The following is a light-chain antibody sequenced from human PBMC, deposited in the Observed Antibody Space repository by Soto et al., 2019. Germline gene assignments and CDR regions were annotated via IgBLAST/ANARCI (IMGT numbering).Light chain of an antibody. CDR2: GAS. CDR3: QQYGNSPPWT. J-gene: IGKJ1*01. V-gene: IGKV3-20*01. Sequence: EIVLTQSPGTLSLSPGERATLSCRASQTVSRNHLAWYQQKPGQAPRLLMYGASGRAFATPERISGSGSGTDFTLTISRLEPEDFAVYYFQQYGNSPPWTFGQGTKVEIK. CDR1: QTVSRNH.